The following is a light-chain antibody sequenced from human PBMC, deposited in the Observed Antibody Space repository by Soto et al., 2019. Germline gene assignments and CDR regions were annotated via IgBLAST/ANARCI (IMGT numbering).Light chain of an antibody. J-gene: IGLJ2*01. CDR3: SSYAGNYNLV. V-gene: IGLV2-8*01. Sequence: QSALTQPPSASGSPRQSVTISCTGTSSDVGSYKFVSWYQQHPGKAPKLMMYEVSKRPSGVPDRFSGSKSGNTASLTVSGLQAEDEADYFCSSYAGNYNLVFGGGTKLTVL. CDR1: SSDVGSYKF. CDR2: EVS.